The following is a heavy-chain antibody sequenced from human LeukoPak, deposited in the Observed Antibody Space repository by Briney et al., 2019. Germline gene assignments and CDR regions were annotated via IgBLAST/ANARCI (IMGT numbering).Heavy chain of an antibody. CDR3: ARGTNQWELLGWFDP. CDR1: GFTFSSYA. CDR2: IPYDGSNK. J-gene: IGHJ5*02. D-gene: IGHD1-26*01. V-gene: IGHV3-30-3*01. Sequence: GRSLRLSCAASGFTFSSYAMHWVRQAPGKGLEWVAVIPYDGSNKYYADSVKGRFTISRDNSKNTLYLQMNSLRAEDTAVYYCARGTNQWELLGWFDPWGQGTLVTVSS.